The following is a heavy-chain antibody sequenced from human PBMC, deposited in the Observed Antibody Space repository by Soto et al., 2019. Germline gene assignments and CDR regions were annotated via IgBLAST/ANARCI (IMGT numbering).Heavy chain of an antibody. J-gene: IGHJ4*02. CDR2: IIPIFGTA. D-gene: IGHD1-26*01. Sequence: SVKVSCKASGGTFSSYAISWVRQAPGRGLEWMGGIIPIFGTANYAQKFQGRVTITADESTSTAYMELSSLRSEDTAVYYCARDIGATAYFDYWGQGTLVTVSS. CDR1: GGTFSSYA. V-gene: IGHV1-69*13. CDR3: ARDIGATAYFDY.